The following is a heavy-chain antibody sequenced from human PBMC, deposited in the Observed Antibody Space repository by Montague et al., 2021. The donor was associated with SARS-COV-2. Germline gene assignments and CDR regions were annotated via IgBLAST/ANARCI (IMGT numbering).Heavy chain of an antibody. Sequence: SGTLSLTCTVSGGSISSYYWSWIRRPPGKGLEWIGYIYYSGSTNYNPSLKSRVTISVDTSKNQFSLKLSSVTAADTAVYYCARVFPRWLQFDPYFDYWGQGTLVTVSS. CDR3: ARVFPRWLQFDPYFDY. CDR2: IYYSGST. CDR1: GGSISSYY. J-gene: IGHJ4*02. V-gene: IGHV4-59*01. D-gene: IGHD5-24*01.